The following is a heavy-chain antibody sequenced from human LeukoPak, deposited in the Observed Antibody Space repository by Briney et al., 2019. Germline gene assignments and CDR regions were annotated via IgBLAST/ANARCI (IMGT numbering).Heavy chain of an antibody. V-gene: IGHV3-11*06. CDR1: GFTFSDYY. CDR3: ARDPASANWFDS. D-gene: IGHD2-2*01. J-gene: IGHJ5*01. Sequence: GGSLRLSCAASGFTFSDYYMNWIRQAPGKALEWISYISGTGTHTNYADSVKGRFTMSRDNANNSLFLQMDSLKVEDTGVYYCARDPASANWFDSWGQGTLVTVSS. CDR2: ISGTGTHT.